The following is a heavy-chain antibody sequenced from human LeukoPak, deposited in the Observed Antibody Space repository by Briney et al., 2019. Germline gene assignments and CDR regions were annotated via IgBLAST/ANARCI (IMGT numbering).Heavy chain of an antibody. J-gene: IGHJ4*02. Sequence: SETLSLTCAVYGGSFSGYYWSWIRQPPGKGLEWIGEINHSGSTNYNPSLKSRVTISVDTSKNQFSLKLSSVTAADTAVYYCARHSPVDIVATPLDYWGQGTLVTVSS. CDR2: INHSGST. V-gene: IGHV4-34*01. CDR3: ARHSPVDIVATPLDY. D-gene: IGHD5-12*01. CDR1: GGSFSGYY.